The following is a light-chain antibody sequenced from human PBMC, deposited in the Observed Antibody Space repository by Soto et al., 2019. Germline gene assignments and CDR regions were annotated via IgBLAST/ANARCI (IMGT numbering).Light chain of an antibody. J-gene: IGLJ2*01. Sequence: QSVLTQPPSASGTPGQRVPISCSGSSSNIGINPVNWYQQLPGTAPKLLIFSSNQRPSGVPDRFSGSKSGASASLAISGLQAEDEADYYCCSFTGTSTSFGGGTKLTVL. V-gene: IGLV1-44*01. CDR1: SSNIGINP. CDR3: CSFTGTSTS. CDR2: SSN.